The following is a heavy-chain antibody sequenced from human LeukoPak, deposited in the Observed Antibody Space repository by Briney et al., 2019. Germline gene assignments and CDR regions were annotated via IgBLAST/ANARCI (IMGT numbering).Heavy chain of an antibody. J-gene: IGHJ4*02. V-gene: IGHV3-9*01. CDR2: ISWNSGSI. D-gene: IGHD1-26*01. CDR1: GFTFDDYA. CDR3: AKDQVGATFDY. Sequence: GGSLRLSCAASGFTFDDYAMRWVRQAPGKGLEWVSGISWNSGSIGYADSVKGRFTISRDNAKNSLYLQMDSLRAEDTAVYYCAKDQVGATFDYWGQGTLVTVSS.